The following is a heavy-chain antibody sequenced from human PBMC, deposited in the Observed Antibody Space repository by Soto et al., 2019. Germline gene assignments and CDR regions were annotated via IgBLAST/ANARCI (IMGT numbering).Heavy chain of an antibody. D-gene: IGHD3-10*01. J-gene: IGHJ6*02. V-gene: IGHV1-3*01. CDR3: ASPTPITMVRGVIITGEYYYGMDV. Sequence: ASVKVSCKASGYTFTSYAMHWVRQAPGQRLEWMGWINAGNGKTKYSQKFQGRVTITRDTSASTAYMELSSLGSEDTAVYYCASPTPITMVRGVIITGEYYYGMDVWGQGTTVTVSS. CDR2: INAGNGKT. CDR1: GYTFTSYA.